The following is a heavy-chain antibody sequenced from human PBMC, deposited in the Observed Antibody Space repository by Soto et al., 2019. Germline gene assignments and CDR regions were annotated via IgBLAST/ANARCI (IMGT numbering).Heavy chain of an antibody. D-gene: IGHD4-4*01. V-gene: IGHV4-39*01. CDR2: IYDRGRS. Sequence: SETLSLTCTVSGGSVTNSNYYWGWIRQSPGKGLEWIGSIYDRGRSYSKSSVKSRVTISVDTSKNQFSLNLNSVTASDTAVYFRVSQRTTVITQDYFDYWGPGALVTVSS. J-gene: IGHJ4*02. CDR3: VSQRTTVITQDYFDY. CDR1: GGSVTNSNYY.